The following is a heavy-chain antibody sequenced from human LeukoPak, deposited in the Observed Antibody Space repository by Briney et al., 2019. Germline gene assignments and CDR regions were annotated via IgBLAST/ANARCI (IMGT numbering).Heavy chain of an antibody. CDR1: GFAFSSYA. CDR3: ANDYRPGSFHDF. V-gene: IGHV3-23*01. D-gene: IGHD3-10*01. Sequence: PGGSLRLSCAASGFAFSSYAMSWVRQPPGKGLEWVSVISRRDDYTYYVDSVKGRFTISRDNSKNTLYLQMNTLRAEDTAVYYCANDYRPGSFHDFWGQGTLVTVSS. J-gene: IGHJ4*02. CDR2: ISRRDDYT.